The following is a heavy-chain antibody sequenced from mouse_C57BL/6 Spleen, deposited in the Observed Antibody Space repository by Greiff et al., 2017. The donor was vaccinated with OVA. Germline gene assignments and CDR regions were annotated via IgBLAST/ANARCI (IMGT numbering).Heavy chain of an antibody. D-gene: IGHD2-5*01. CDR3: ASPYSNFYGYFDV. CDR1: GFTFTDYY. V-gene: IGHV7-3*01. Sequence: EVKVVESGGGLVQPGGSLSLSCAASGFTFTDYYMSWVRQPPGKALEWLGFIRNKANGYTTEYSASVKGRFTISRDNSQSILYLQMNALRAEDSATYYCASPYSNFYGYFDVWGTGTTVTVSS. J-gene: IGHJ1*03. CDR2: IRNKANGYTT.